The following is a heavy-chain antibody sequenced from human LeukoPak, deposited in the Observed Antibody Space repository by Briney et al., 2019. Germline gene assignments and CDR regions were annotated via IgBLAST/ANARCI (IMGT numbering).Heavy chain of an antibody. CDR1: GFTFSSYW. CDR3: ARVYQSGGPYYFDY. CDR2: IGEDGSEK. J-gene: IGHJ4*02. Sequence: GGSLRLSCAASGFTFSSYWMSWVRQAPGKGLEWVANIGEDGSEKYYVDSVKGRFTISRDNAKNSLYLQMNSLRAEDAAVYYCARVYQSGGPYYFDYWGQGTLVTVSS. V-gene: IGHV3-7*01. D-gene: IGHD1-26*01.